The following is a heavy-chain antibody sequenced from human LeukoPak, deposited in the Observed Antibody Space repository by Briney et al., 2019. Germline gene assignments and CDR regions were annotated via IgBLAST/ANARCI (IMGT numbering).Heavy chain of an antibody. D-gene: IGHD1-26*01. CDR1: GFTFSSYG. J-gene: IGHJ4*02. CDR2: IRYDGSNK. V-gene: IGHV3-30*02. Sequence: GGSLRLSCAASGFTFSSYGMHWVRQAPGKGLEWVAFIRYDGSNKYYADSVKGRFTVSRDSSKNTLYLQMNSLRAEDTAVYYCAKDLRGWELREGLDYWGQGTLVTVSS. CDR3: AKDLRGWELREGLDY.